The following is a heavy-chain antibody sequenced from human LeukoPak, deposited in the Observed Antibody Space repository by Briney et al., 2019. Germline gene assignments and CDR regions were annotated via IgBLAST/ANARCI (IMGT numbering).Heavy chain of an antibody. J-gene: IGHJ4*02. D-gene: IGHD2-15*01. CDR2: IYPGDSDT. Sequence: GESLKISCKGSGYSFTSYWIGWVRQMPGKGLEWMGIIYPGDSDTRYSPSFQGQVTISADKSISTAFLQWSSLKASDTAMYYCARHSPYCSGGSCYWFDYWGQGTLVTVSS. CDR1: GYSFTSYW. V-gene: IGHV5-51*01. CDR3: ARHSPYCSGGSCYWFDY.